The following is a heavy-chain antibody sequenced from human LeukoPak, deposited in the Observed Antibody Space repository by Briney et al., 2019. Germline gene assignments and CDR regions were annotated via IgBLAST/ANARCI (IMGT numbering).Heavy chain of an antibody. CDR1: GGTFSSYA. CDR2: INPNSGGT. V-gene: IGHV1-2*02. J-gene: IGHJ4*02. D-gene: IGHD4-17*01. CDR3: ARDEENYGLLFDY. Sequence: ASVKVSCKASGGTFSSYAISWVRQAPGQGLEWMGWINPNSGGTNYAQKFQGRVTMTRDTSISTAYMELSRLRSDDTAVYYCARDEENYGLLFDYWGQGTLVTVSS.